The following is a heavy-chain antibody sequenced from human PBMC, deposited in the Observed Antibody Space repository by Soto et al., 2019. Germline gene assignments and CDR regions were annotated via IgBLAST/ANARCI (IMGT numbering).Heavy chain of an antibody. CDR3: ARRDGYNYDYYYGMDV. V-gene: IGHV1-69*13. CDR1: GGTFSSYA. D-gene: IGHD5-12*01. CDR2: IIPIFGTA. J-gene: IGHJ6*02. Sequence: SVKVSCKAPGGTFSSYAISWVRQAPGQGLEWMGGIIPIFGTANYAQKFQGRVTITADESTSTAYMELSSLRSEDTAVYYCARRDGYNYDYYYGMDVWGQGTTVTVSS.